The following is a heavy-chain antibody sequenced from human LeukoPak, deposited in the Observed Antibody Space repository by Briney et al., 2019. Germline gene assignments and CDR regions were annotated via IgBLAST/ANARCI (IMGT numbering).Heavy chain of an antibody. CDR3: ARDIAAAGTEGWFDP. V-gene: IGHV3-7*03. J-gene: IGHJ5*02. D-gene: IGHD6-13*01. CDR1: GFTFGSYW. CDR2: VKQDGREK. Sequence: GGSLRLSCVVSGFTFGSYWMSWVRQAPGKGLELVASVKQDGREKYYVDSVKGRFTISRDNAKNLLYLQMDSLRAEDTAVYYCARDIAAAGTEGWFDPWGQGTLVTVSS.